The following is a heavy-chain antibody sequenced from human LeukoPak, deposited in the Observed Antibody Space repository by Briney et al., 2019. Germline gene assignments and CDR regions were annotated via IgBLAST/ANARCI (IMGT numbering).Heavy chain of an antibody. J-gene: IGHJ4*02. Sequence: GASVKVSCKASGYTFTNYAMHWVRQAPGQRLEWMGWINTGGDTAYSQRFQGRVTIISDTSASTAYMDLSSLRSEDTAVYYCAREYCSGGSCYLFDYWGQGTLVTVSS. D-gene: IGHD2-15*01. CDR3: AREYCSGGSCYLFDY. CDR2: INTGGDT. CDR1: GYTFTNYA. V-gene: IGHV1-3*04.